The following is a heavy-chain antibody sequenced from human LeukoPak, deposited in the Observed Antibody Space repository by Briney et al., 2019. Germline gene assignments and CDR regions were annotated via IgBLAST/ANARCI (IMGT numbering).Heavy chain of an antibody. CDR1: GYTFIRYG. J-gene: IGHJ4*02. D-gene: IGHD3-10*01. Sequence: GASVKVSCKASGYTFIRYGISWVRQAPGKGLEWMGGFDPEDGETIYAQKFQGRVTMTEDTSTDTAYMELSSLRSEDTAVYYCAGRWITMVRGVIIYYFDYWGQGTLVTVSS. CDR2: FDPEDGET. V-gene: IGHV1-24*01. CDR3: AGRWITMVRGVIIYYFDY.